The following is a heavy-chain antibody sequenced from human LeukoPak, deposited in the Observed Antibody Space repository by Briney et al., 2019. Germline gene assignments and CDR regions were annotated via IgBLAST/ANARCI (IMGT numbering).Heavy chain of an antibody. CDR1: GYSISSGYY. CDR3: VCYDSSGGGDY. V-gene: IGHV4-38-2*02. D-gene: IGHD3-22*01. J-gene: IGHJ4*02. CDR2: IYHSGST. Sequence: SETLSLTCTVSGYSISSGYYWGWIRQPPGKGLEWIGSIYHSGSTYYNPSLKSRVTISVDTPKNQFSLKLSSVTAADTAVYYCVCYDSSGGGDYWGQGTLVTVSS.